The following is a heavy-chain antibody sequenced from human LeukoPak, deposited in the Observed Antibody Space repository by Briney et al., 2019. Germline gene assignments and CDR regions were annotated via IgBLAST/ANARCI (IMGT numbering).Heavy chain of an antibody. CDR1: GFTVSNSW. CDR2: INNDGNRI. J-gene: IGHJ4*02. V-gene: IGHV3-74*03. D-gene: IGHD7-27*01. Sequence: GGSLTLSCAASGFTVSNSWMFWVRQAPGKGLMYVSEINNDGNRIKYVDSVKGRFTMSRDGAKNTLFLQMNSLRDDDTAMYYCARGGLPGGFDYWGQGILVTVSS. CDR3: ARGGLPGGFDY.